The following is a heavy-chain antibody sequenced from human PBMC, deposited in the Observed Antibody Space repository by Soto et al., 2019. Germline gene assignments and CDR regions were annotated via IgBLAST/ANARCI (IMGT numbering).Heavy chain of an antibody. CDR3: ARDPLWGTAMVLWYFDL. J-gene: IGHJ2*01. D-gene: IGHD5-18*01. CDR1: GFTFSSYA. V-gene: IGHV3-30-3*01. CDR2: ISYDGSNK. Sequence: GSLRLSCAASGFTFSSYAMHWVRQAPGKGLEWVTVISYDGSNKYYADSVKGRFTISRDNSKNTLYLQMISLRAEDTAVYYCARDPLWGTAMVLWYFDLWGRGTLFTVSS.